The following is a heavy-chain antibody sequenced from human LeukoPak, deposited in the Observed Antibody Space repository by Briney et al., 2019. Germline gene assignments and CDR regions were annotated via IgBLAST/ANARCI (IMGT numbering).Heavy chain of an antibody. V-gene: IGHV4-59*12. CDR2: IYYSGST. CDR3: ASVVVAATRSLFDY. CDR1: GGFNTHYY. Sequence: SETLSLTCSVSGGFNTHYYWSWIRQPPGKGLEWIGYIYYSGSTNYNPSLKSRVTISVDTSKNQFSLKLSSVTAADTAVYYCASVVVAATRSLFDYWGQGTLVTVSS. J-gene: IGHJ4*02. D-gene: IGHD2-15*01.